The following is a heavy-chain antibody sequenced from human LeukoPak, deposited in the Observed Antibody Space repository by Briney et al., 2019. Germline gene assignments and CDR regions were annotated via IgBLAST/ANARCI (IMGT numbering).Heavy chain of an antibody. Sequence: GESLKISCKGSGYSFTNYWIGWVRQMPGKGLEWMGIIYPGDSDTRYSPSFQGQVTISADKSISTAYLQWSSLKASDTAMYYCARRQDYDILTGVVYAFDIWGQGTMVTVSS. CDR1: GYSFTNYW. D-gene: IGHD3-9*01. CDR3: ARRQDYDILTGVVYAFDI. J-gene: IGHJ3*02. CDR2: IYPGDSDT. V-gene: IGHV5-51*01.